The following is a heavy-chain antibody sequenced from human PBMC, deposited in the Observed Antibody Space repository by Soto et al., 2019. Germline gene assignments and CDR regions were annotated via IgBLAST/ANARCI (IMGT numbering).Heavy chain of an antibody. CDR2: ISSNGGST. V-gene: IGHV3-64*01. J-gene: IGHJ4*02. D-gene: IGHD2-21*02. CDR1: GFSVSSNY. Sequence: GGSLRLSCAVSGFSVSSNYMSWVRQAPGKGLEYVSGISSNGGSTYYANSVKGRFTISRDNSKNTLYLQVGSLRAEDMAVYYCARSGLPFDYWGQGTLVTVSS. CDR3: ARSGLPFDY.